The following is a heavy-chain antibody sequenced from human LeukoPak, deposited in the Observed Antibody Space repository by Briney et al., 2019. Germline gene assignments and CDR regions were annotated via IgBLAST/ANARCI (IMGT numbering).Heavy chain of an antibody. CDR2: IKKDGSEK. D-gene: IGHD3-16*01. Sequence: PGGSLRLSCAASGFTFSSYWMSWVRQAPGKGLEWVANIKKDGSEKYYVDSMKGRFTISRDNDNNILYLQMNGLRVEDTAFYYCARLVSARYYGDCLDTWGQGALVTVSS. CDR1: GFTFSSYW. CDR3: ARLVSARYYGDCLDT. V-gene: IGHV3-7*01. J-gene: IGHJ5*02.